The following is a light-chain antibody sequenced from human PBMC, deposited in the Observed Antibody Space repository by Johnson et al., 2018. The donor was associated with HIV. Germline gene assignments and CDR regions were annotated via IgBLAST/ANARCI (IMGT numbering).Light chain of an antibody. CDR1: SSNIGNNY. J-gene: IGLJ1*01. CDR3: GTWDSSLNV. CDR2: ENN. Sequence: QSILTQPPSVSAAPGQKVTISCSGSSSNIGNNYVSWYQQFPGTAPKLLIYENNKRPSGIPDLFSGSKSGTSATLGITGLQTGDEADYYCGTWDSSLNVFGTGTKVTVL. V-gene: IGLV1-51*02.